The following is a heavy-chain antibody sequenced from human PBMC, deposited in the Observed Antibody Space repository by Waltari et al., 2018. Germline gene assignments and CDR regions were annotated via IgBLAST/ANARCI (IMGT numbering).Heavy chain of an antibody. D-gene: IGHD2-8*01. CDR1: GGSFSGYY. CDR2: INHSGST. V-gene: IGHV4-34*01. Sequence: QVQLQQWGAGLLKPSETLSLTCAVYGGSFSGYYWSWIRQPPGKGLEWIGEINHSGSTNYNPSLKSRVTISVDTSKNQFSLKLSSVTAADTAVYYCARLWCNYYFDYWGQGTLVTVSS. J-gene: IGHJ4*02. CDR3: ARLWCNYYFDY.